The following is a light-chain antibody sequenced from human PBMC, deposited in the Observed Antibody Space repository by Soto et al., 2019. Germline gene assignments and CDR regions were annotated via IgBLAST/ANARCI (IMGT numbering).Light chain of an antibody. J-gene: IGKJ1*01. CDR1: QSVNPYY. V-gene: IGKV3-20*01. CDR2: SAS. Sequence: EIVLTQSPGTLSLSPGERATLSCRASQSVNPYYLAWYQQKPGQAPRLLTYSASSRATGIPDRFSGSGSGTDFTLTISRLEPEDFGVYYCQYYGSSPWTFGQGTKVEIK. CDR3: QYYGSSPWT.